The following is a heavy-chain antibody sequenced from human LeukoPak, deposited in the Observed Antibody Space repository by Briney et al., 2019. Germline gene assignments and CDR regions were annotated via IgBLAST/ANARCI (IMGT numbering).Heavy chain of an antibody. D-gene: IGHD3-10*01. CDR2: ISYDGSNK. V-gene: IGHV3-30*04. CDR1: GFTFSNYA. Sequence: PGRSLRLSCAASGFTFSNYAMHWVRQAPGKGLEWVAVISYDGSNKYYADSVKGRFTISRDNSKNTLYLQMNSLRAEDTAVYYCANDLRALNYYGSGANLTPSDYWGQGTLVTVSS. J-gene: IGHJ4*02. CDR3: ANDLRALNYYGSGANLTPSDY.